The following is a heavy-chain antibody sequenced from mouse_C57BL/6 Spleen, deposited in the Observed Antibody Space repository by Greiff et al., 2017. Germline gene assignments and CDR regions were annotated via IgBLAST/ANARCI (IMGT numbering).Heavy chain of an antibody. D-gene: IGHD2-4*01. CDR2: IYPGSGST. V-gene: IGHV1-55*01. Sequence: VQLQQPGAELVKPGASVKMSCKASDYTFTSYWITWVKQRPGQGLEWIGDIYPGSGSTNYNEKFKSKATLTVDTSSSTAYMQLSSLTSEDSAVYYCARRGIYYDYDGGSFDYWGQGTTLTVSS. CDR3: ARRGIYYDYDGGSFDY. J-gene: IGHJ2*01. CDR1: DYTFTSYW.